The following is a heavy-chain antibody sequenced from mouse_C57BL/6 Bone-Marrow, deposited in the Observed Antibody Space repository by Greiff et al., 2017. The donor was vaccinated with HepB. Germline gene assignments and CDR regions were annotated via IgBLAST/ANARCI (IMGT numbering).Heavy chain of an antibody. D-gene: IGHD2-4*01. CDR3: ASYDYDGDYFDY. CDR1: GFTFSDYG. J-gene: IGHJ2*01. CDR2: ISSGSSTI. V-gene: IGHV5-17*01. Sequence: EVQVVESGGGLVKPGGSLKLSCAASGFTFSDYGMHWVRQAPEKGLEWVAYISSGSSTIYYADTVKGRFTISRDNAKNTLFLQMTSLRSEDTAMYYCASYDYDGDYFDYWGQGTTLTVSS.